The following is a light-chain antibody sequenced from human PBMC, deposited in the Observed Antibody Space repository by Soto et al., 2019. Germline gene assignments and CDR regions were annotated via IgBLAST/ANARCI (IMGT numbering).Light chain of an antibody. CDR2: GAS. J-gene: IGKJ1*01. CDR1: QSVGSN. Sequence: DIVMTQSPATLSVSPGERATLSCRASQSVGSNLAWYQQKPGQAPRLLIYGASTRATDIASRFSGRGSGTEFTLTASSLQSEDSAVYYCQQYKNWPRTFGQGTKVDIK. CDR3: QQYKNWPRT. V-gene: IGKV3-15*01.